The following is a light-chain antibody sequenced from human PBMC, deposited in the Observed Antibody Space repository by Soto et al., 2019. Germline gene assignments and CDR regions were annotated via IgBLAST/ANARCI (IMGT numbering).Light chain of an antibody. V-gene: IGKV2-24*01. CDR1: NTY. J-gene: IGKJ2*01. CDR2: MIS. Sequence: DLVMTQTPLSSPVTLGQPASISCRSRNTYLSWLHQRPGQPPRLLIYMISNRFSGVPDRFSGCGAGTDFTLKISRVEAEDVGVYYCMQATQPYTFGQGTKLEIK. CDR3: MQATQPYT.